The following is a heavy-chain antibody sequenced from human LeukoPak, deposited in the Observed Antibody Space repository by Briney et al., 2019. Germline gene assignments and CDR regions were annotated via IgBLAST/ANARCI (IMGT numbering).Heavy chain of an antibody. CDR2: IYHSGST. J-gene: IGHJ6*03. CDR1: GGSISSSGYY. D-gene: IGHD2-2*01. CDR3: ARVVPAAIPRAYYYYYYYMDV. V-gene: IGHV4-39*07. Sequence: PSETLSLTCTVSGGSISSSGYYWGWIRQPPGKGLEWIGSIYHSGSTYYNPSLKSRVTISVDTSKNQFSLKLSSVTAADTAVYYCARVVPAAIPRAYYYYYYYMDVWGKGTTVTVSS.